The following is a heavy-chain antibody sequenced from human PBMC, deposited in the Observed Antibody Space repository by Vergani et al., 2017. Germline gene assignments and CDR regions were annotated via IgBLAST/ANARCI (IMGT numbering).Heavy chain of an antibody. CDR3: ARLNGYSGYIDY. V-gene: IGHV1-2*02. CDR1: GYTFTGYY. Sequence: QVQLVQSGAEVKKPGASVKVSCKASGYTFTGYYMHWVRQAPGQGLEWMGWINPNSGGINYAQKFQGRVTMTRDTSISTAYMELSRLRSDDTAVYYFARLNGYSGYIDYWGQGTLVTVSS. CDR2: INPNSGGI. J-gene: IGHJ4*02. D-gene: IGHD1-26*01.